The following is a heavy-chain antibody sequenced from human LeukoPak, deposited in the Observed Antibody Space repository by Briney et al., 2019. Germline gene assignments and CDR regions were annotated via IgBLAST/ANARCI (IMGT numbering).Heavy chain of an antibody. CDR1: GFTFSSYS. V-gene: IGHV3-21*01. J-gene: IGHJ3*02. CDR2: ISSSSSYI. CDR3: ASSGYRSRMDAFDI. D-gene: IGHD6-13*01. Sequence: PGGSLRLSCAASGFTFSSYSMNWVRQAPGKGLEWVSSISSSSSYIYYADSVKGRFTIYRDNAKNSLYLQMNSLRAEDTAVYYCASSGYRSRMDAFDIWGQGTMVTVS.